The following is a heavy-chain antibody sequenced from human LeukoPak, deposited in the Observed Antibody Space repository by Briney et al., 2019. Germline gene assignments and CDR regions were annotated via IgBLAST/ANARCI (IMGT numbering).Heavy chain of an antibody. V-gene: IGHV3-30-3*01. CDR3: ASRWYHFGY. D-gene: IGHD4-23*01. CDR2: ISYDGSNK. CDR1: GFTFSGYP. J-gene: IGHJ4*02. Sequence: GGSLRLSCAASGFTFSGYPKHWVRQAPGKGLEWVAVISYDGSNKYYADSVKGRFTISRDNSKNTLYLQMYSLRAEDTAVYYCASRWYHFGYWGQGTLVTVSS.